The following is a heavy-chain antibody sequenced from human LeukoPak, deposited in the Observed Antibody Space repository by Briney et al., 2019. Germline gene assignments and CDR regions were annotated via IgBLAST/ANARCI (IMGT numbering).Heavy chain of an antibody. Sequence: GGSRRLSCAASGFTFSSYSMNWVRQAPGKGLEWVSYISSSSSTIYYADSVKGRFTISRDNAKNSLYLQMNSLRAEDTAVYYCARVSNDFWSGYLFDYWGQGTLVTVSS. J-gene: IGHJ4*02. CDR1: GFTFSSYS. D-gene: IGHD3-3*01. V-gene: IGHV3-48*01. CDR2: ISSSSSTI. CDR3: ARVSNDFWSGYLFDY.